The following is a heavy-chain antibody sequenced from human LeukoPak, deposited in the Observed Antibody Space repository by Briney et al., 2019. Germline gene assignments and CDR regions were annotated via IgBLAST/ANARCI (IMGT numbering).Heavy chain of an antibody. CDR3: AKDLRVQSIATRPEGLFDF. CDR2: ISDDGNNE. Sequence: GGSLRLSCAASGFTFSAYGMHWVRQAPGKGLEGVAVISDDGNNEYYADSVKGRFTISRDNSKNTLYLQMNSLRAEDTAVYYCAKDLRVQSIATRPEGLFDFWVQGTLVTVSS. V-gene: IGHV3-30*18. D-gene: IGHD6-6*01. CDR1: GFTFSAYG. J-gene: IGHJ4*02.